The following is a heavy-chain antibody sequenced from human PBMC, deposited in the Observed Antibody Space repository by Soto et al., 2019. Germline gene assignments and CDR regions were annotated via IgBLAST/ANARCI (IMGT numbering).Heavy chain of an antibody. Sequence: SLRLSCAASGFTFSSYGMHWVRQAPGRGLEWVAVIWYDGSNKYYADSVKGRFTISRDNSKNTLYLQMNSLRAEDTAVYYCARDLGGGDCYLCYYYYGMDVWGQGTTVTVSS. V-gene: IGHV3-33*01. CDR3: ARDLGGGDCYLCYYYYGMDV. CDR2: IWYDGSNK. CDR1: GFTFSSYG. D-gene: IGHD2-21*02. J-gene: IGHJ6*02.